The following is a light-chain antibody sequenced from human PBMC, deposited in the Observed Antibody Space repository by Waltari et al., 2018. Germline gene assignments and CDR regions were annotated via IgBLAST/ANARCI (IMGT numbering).Light chain of an antibody. J-gene: IGLJ2*01. CDR1: SSDVGGYNY. Sequence: QSALTQPPSASGSPGQSVTISCTGTSSDVGGYNYVSWYQQHPGKAPQLMISEVSKRPSGVPDRCSGSKSGNTASLTVSGLQAEDEADYYCSSYAGSNNLVFGGGTKLTVL. CDR2: EVS. V-gene: IGLV2-8*01. CDR3: SSYAGSNNLV.